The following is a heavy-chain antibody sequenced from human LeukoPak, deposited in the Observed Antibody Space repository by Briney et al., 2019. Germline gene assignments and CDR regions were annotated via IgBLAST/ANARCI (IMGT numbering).Heavy chain of an antibody. D-gene: IGHD4-23*01. CDR2: IYYSGTT. CDR1: GGSISSYY. Sequence: SETLSLTCTVSGGSISSYYWSWIRQPPGKGLEWIGYIYYSGTTKYNPSLKSRVTISVDTSKNQFSLKLHSVTAADTAAYYCVRNHGGWFDSWGQGTLVTVSS. CDR3: VRNHGGWFDS. J-gene: IGHJ5*01. V-gene: IGHV4-59*01.